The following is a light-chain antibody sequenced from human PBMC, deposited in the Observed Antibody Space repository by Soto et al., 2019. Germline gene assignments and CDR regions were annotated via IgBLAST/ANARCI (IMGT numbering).Light chain of an antibody. CDR3: SSYTPTTGV. CDR1: NSDIRSNKY. J-gene: IGLJ3*02. CDR2: EVT. V-gene: IGLV2-14*01. Sequence: QSALTQPASVSGFPGQSITISCTGSNSDIRSNKYVSWYQQHPGRAPQLVIYEVTNRPSDVSFRFSGSKSGNTASLTISGLQAEDEDYYCCSSYTPTTGVFGAGTKLTVL.